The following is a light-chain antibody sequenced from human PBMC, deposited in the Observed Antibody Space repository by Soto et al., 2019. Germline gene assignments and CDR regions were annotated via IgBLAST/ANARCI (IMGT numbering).Light chain of an antibody. V-gene: IGKV1-5*03. CDR2: KAS. Sequence: QMTPTPSSLFASFGDRATITWXASQSISSWLAWYQQKPGKAPKLLIYKASSLESGVPSRFSGSGSGTEFTLTISSLQPDDFATYYCQQYNSYSWTFGQGTKVDVK. J-gene: IGKJ1*01. CDR3: QQYNSYSWT. CDR1: QSISSW.